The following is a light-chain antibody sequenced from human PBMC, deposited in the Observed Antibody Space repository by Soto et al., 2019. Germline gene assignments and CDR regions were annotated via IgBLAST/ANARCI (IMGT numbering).Light chain of an antibody. CDR1: NSDVGLYDF. CDR2: EVS. CDR3: ISYTSDDVRYV. V-gene: IGLV2-14*01. Sequence: QSALTQPASVSGTPGQSITISCTGSNSDVGLYDFVSWYQHHPGRAPKLIVSEVSHRPSGISNRFSGSKSGNTASLTISGLQSEDEADYYCISYTSDDVRYVFGIGTKVTV. J-gene: IGLJ1*01.